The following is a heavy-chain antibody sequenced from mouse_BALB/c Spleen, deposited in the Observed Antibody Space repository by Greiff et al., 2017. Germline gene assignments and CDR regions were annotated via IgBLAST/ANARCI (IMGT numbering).Heavy chain of an antibody. Sequence: DVKLVESGGGLVQPGGSLKLSCAASGFTFSSYTMSWVRQTPEKRLEWVAYISNGGGSTYYPDTVKGRFTISRDNAKNTLYLQMSSLKSEDTAMYYCARREVHYYAMDYWGQGTSVTVSS. CDR3: ARREVHYYAMDY. CDR1: GFTFSSYT. CDR2: ISNGGGST. D-gene: IGHD2-14*01. V-gene: IGHV5-12-2*01. J-gene: IGHJ4*01.